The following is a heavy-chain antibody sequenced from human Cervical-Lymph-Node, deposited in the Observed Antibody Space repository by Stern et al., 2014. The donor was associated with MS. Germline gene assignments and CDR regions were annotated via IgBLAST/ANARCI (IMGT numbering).Heavy chain of an antibody. J-gene: IGHJ4*02. CDR2: INPSSGGT. CDR3: AREAAMAVAGTGVDY. CDR1: GYTFTGYY. V-gene: IGHV1-2*06. D-gene: IGHD6-19*01. Sequence: VQLVQSGAEVKKPGASVKVSCKASGYTFTGYYMHWVRQAPGQGLAWMGRINPSSGGTIYAQKFQGRVTMTRDTSISTAYMELSRLRSDDTAVYYCAREAAMAVAGTGVDYWGQGTLVTVSS.